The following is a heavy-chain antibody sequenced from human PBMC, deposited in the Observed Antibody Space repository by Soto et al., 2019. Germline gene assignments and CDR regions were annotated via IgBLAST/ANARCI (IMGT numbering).Heavy chain of an antibody. J-gene: IGHJ5*02. V-gene: IGHV3-23*01. CDR2: ISGSGGTA. CDR1: GFTFTTYA. Sequence: GGSLRLSCAASGFTFTTYAMSWVRQAPGQGLEWVSAISGSGGTAYYADSVKGRFTISRDNSKNTLYLQMNSLRAEDTAVYYCAKWRYCRGGSCHSRWFDPWGQGTLVTVSS. CDR3: AKWRYCRGGSCHSRWFDP. D-gene: IGHD2-15*01.